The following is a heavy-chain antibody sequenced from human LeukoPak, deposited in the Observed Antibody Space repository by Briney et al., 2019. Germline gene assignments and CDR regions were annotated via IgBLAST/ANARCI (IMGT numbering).Heavy chain of an antibody. CDR1: GFTLSNYA. Sequence: PGGSLRLSCAASGFTLSNYAMSWVRQAPGKGLEWVSAIVGSGSSTYYADSVKGRFTISRDNSKNTLYLQLNRLRAEDTAVYYCAKWGDYDILTGYYDSDYWGQGTLVTVSS. J-gene: IGHJ4*02. CDR2: IVGSGSST. V-gene: IGHV3-23*01. CDR3: AKWGDYDILTGYYDSDY. D-gene: IGHD3-9*01.